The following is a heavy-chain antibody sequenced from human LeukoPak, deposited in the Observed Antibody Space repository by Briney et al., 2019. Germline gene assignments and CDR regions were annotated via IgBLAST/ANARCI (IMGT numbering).Heavy chain of an antibody. CDR3: ARDLVYGSGSCGH. J-gene: IGHJ4*02. D-gene: IGHD3-10*01. V-gene: IGHV3-48*03. Sequence: GGSLRLSCAASGFTFSSYEMNWVRQAPGKGLEWVSYISGSGSTIYYADSVKGRFTISRDNAKNSLYLQMNSLRAEDTAVYYCARDLVYGSGSCGHWGQGTLVTVSS. CDR2: ISGSGSTI. CDR1: GFTFSSYE.